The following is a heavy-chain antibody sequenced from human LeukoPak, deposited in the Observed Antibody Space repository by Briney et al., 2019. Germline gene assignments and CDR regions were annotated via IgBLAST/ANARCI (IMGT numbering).Heavy chain of an antibody. CDR3: ARAPYYYDSSGYYYVY. D-gene: IGHD3-22*01. V-gene: IGHV1-2*02. CDR2: ISPNSGGT. CDR1: GYTFTGYY. J-gene: IGHJ4*02. Sequence: ASVKVSCKASGYTFTGYYMHWVRQAPGQGLEWMGWISPNSGGTNYAQKFQGRVTMTRDTSISTAYMELSRLRSDDTAVYYCARAPYYYDSSGYYYVYWGQGTLVTVSS.